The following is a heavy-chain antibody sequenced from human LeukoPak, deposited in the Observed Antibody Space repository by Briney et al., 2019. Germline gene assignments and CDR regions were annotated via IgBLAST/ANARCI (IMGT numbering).Heavy chain of an antibody. D-gene: IGHD1-26*01. V-gene: IGHV1-18*01. CDR1: GGTFSSYA. CDR3: ARGGSYRLYDP. CDR2: ISPDNGNP. J-gene: IGHJ5*02. Sequence: ASVKVPCKASGGTFSSYAISWVRQAPGQGLEWMGWISPDNGNPDYSQRVQGRVTLTTDTARSTAYMELKNLTSDDTAVYYCARGGSYRLYDPWGQGTLVTVSS.